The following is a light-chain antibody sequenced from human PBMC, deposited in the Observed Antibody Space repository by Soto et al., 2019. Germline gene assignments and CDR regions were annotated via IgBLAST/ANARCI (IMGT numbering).Light chain of an antibody. CDR1: QSVSSN. V-gene: IGKV3-15*01. J-gene: IGKJ1*01. Sequence: EIVMTQSPATLSVSPGERATLSCRASQSVSSNLAWYQQKPGQAPRLLIYGASTRATGIPARFSGSGSGTDFTLTISSLQSEDFAVYYCQQYDTWPPWTFGQGTKVDIK. CDR2: GAS. CDR3: QQYDTWPPWT.